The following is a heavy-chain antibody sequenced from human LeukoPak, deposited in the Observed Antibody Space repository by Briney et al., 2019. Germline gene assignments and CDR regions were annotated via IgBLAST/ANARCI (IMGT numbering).Heavy chain of an antibody. CDR2: ISVSDDRT. CDR1: GFTFNNYA. J-gene: IGHJ4*02. Sequence: GGSLRLSCAASGFTFNNYAMSWVRQAPGKGLEWVSGISVSDDRTYYADSVKGRFTISRDNSKNTLYLQMNSLRAEDTAVYYCTKDHGYYFDYWGQGTLVTVSS. V-gene: IGHV3-23*01. D-gene: IGHD5-24*01. CDR3: TKDHGYYFDY.